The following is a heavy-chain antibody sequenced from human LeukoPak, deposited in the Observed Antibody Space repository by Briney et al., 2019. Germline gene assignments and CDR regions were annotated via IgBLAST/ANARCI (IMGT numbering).Heavy chain of an antibody. CDR1: GFTFSSYA. D-gene: IGHD5-12*01. CDR3: ARDNVVATYDNYYYYGMDV. CDR2: VSYDGSNK. Sequence: PGGSLRLSCAASGFTFSSYAMHWVRQAPGKGLEWVAVVSYDGSNKYYADSVKGRFTISRDNSKNTLYLQMNSLRAEDTAVYYCARDNVVATYDNYYYYGMDVWGQGTTGTVSS. V-gene: IGHV3-30*04. J-gene: IGHJ6*02.